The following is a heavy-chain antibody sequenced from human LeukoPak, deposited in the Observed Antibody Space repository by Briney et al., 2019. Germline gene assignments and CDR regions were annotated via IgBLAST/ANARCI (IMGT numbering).Heavy chain of an antibody. CDR2: INHSGST. D-gene: IGHD6-6*01. CDR1: GGSFSGYY. Sequence: PSETLSLTCAVYGGSFSGYYWSWIRQPPGKGLEWIEEINHSGSTNYNPSLKSRVTISVDTSKNQFSLKLSSVTAADTAVYYCASSPSTEYSSLFDYWGQGTLVTVSS. J-gene: IGHJ4*02. CDR3: ASSPSTEYSSLFDY. V-gene: IGHV4-34*01.